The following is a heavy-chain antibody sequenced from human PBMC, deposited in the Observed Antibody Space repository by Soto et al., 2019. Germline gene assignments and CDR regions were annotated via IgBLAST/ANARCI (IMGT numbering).Heavy chain of an antibody. CDR3: ARVAAEAAKRGLFWYFDL. V-gene: IGHV3-30-3*01. CDR2: ISYDGSNK. D-gene: IGHD6-13*01. CDR1: GFTFSSYA. J-gene: IGHJ2*01. Sequence: QVQLVESGGGVVQPGRSLRLSCAASGFTFSSYAMHWVRQAPGKGLAWVAVISYDGSNKYYADSVKGRFTISRDNSKNTLYLQMNSLRAEDTAVYYCARVAAEAAKRGLFWYFDLWGRGTLVTVSS.